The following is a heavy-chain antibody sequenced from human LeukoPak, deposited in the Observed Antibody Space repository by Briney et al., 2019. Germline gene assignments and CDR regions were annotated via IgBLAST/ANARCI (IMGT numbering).Heavy chain of an antibody. CDR3: ARAGWGRGGFDP. J-gene: IGHJ5*02. CDR2: IYYIGST. D-gene: IGHD6-19*01. V-gene: IGHV4-59*12. Sequence: PSETLSPTCTVSGGSISSYYRSWIRQPPGKGLEWIGYIYYIGSTNYNPSLKSRVTISVDTAKNQFSLKLSSVTAAGTAVYYCARAGWGRGGFDPWGQGTLVTVSS. CDR1: GGSISSYY.